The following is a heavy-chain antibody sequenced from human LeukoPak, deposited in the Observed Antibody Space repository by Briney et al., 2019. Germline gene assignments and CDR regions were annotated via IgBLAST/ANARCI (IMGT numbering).Heavy chain of an antibody. CDR2: ISSSSSYI. CDR1: GFTFSSYA. D-gene: IGHD5-18*01. J-gene: IGHJ3*02. Sequence: GGSLRLSCAASGFTFSSYAMSWVRQAPGKGLEWVSSISSSSSYIYYADSVKGRFTISRDNAKNSLYLQMNSLRAEDTAVYYCARDCFRDTAMGDAFDIWGQGTTVTVSS. V-gene: IGHV3-21*01. CDR3: ARDCFRDTAMGDAFDI.